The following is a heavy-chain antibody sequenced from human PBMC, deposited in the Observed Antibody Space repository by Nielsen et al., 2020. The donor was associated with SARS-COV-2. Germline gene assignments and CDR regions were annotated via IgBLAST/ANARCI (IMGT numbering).Heavy chain of an antibody. J-gene: IGHJ4*02. CDR2: IKTSGGTT. D-gene: IGHD3-22*01. Sequence: GGSLRLSCAASGFIFSDYAMAWVRQAPGKGLEWVSVIKTSGGTTYYADSVKGRCTISRDNSKNTLYLQMNSLRPEDTAVYYCARDSWDSLRYFVHWGQGAQVTVSS. CDR1: GFIFSDYA. V-gene: IGHV3-23*01. CDR3: ARDSWDSLRYFVH.